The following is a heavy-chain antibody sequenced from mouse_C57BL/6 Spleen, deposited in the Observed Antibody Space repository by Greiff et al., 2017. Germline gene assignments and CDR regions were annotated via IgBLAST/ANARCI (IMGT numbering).Heavy chain of an antibody. D-gene: IGHD1-1*01. CDR3: ARDSYYGSSYRYFDV. Sequence: EVKLMESEGGLVQPGSSMKLSCTASGFTFSDYYMAWVRQVPEKGLEWVANINYDGSSTYYLDSLKSRFIISRDNAKNILYLQMSSLKSEDTATYYCARDSYYGSSYRYFDVWGTGTTVTVSS. CDR1: GFTFSDYY. J-gene: IGHJ1*03. CDR2: INYDGSST. V-gene: IGHV5-16*01.